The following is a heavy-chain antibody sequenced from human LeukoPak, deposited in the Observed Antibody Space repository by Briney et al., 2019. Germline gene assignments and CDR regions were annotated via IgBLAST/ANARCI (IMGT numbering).Heavy chain of an antibody. CDR1: GFTFSSYG. Sequence: GGSLRLSCAASGFTFSSYGMNWVRQAPGKGLEWVSYISSSSSTIYYADSVKGRFTISRDNAKNSLYLQMNSLRAEDTAVYYCARAGGWGYSSSSGYYFDYWGQGTLVTVSS. CDR2: ISSSSSTI. J-gene: IGHJ4*02. D-gene: IGHD6-6*01. CDR3: ARAGGWGYSSSSGYYFDY. V-gene: IGHV3-48*01.